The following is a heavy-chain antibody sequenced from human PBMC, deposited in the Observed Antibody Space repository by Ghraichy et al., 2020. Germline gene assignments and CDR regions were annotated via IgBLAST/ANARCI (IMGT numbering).Heavy chain of an antibody. J-gene: IGHJ4*02. CDR3: ARPPGRFWDY. V-gene: IGHV1-18*01. Sequence: ASVKVSCKASGYTFTSYGISWVRHAPGHGLEWMGWISTYNGNTNYAQKFQGRVTMTTDTSTSTAYMELRSLRSDDTAVYYCARPPGRFWDYWGQGTLVTVSS. D-gene: IGHD2-15*01. CDR2: ISTYNGNT. CDR1: GYTFTSYG.